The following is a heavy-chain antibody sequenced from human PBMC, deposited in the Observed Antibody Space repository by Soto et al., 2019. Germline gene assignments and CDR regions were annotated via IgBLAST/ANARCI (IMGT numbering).Heavy chain of an antibody. CDR3: ARINLVRGVINYYYYGMDV. CDR1: GGSISSYY. J-gene: IGHJ6*02. V-gene: IGHV4-59*01. D-gene: IGHD3-10*01. Sequence: ETLSLTCTVSGGSISSYYWSWIRQPPGKGLEWIGYIYYSGSTNYNPSLKSRVTISVDTSKNQFSLKLSSVTAADTAVYYCARINLVRGVINYYYYGMDVWGQGTTVTVSS. CDR2: IYYSGST.